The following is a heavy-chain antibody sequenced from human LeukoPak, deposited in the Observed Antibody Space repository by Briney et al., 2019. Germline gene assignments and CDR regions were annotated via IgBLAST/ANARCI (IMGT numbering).Heavy chain of an antibody. D-gene: IGHD2-21*01. Sequence: GRSLRLSCAASGFTFSDYGMHWVRQAPGKGLEWVAVISYDGVNKYYPDSVKGRFTISRDNSKNTLYLQMNSLRAEDTAVYYCAKGLLFTNIVATENLLFDYWGQGTLVTVSS. CDR2: ISYDGVNK. V-gene: IGHV3-30*18. J-gene: IGHJ4*02. CDR1: GFTFSDYG. CDR3: AKGLLFTNIVATENLLFDY.